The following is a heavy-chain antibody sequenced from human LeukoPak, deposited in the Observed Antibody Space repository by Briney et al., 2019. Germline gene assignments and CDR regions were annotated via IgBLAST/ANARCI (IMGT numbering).Heavy chain of an antibody. D-gene: IGHD6-19*01. J-gene: IGHJ5*02. CDR2: IRYDGSNK. CDR1: GFTFSSYG. V-gene: IGHV3-30*02. CDR3: AGSSSGWYGEIWFDP. Sequence: PGGSLRLSCAASGFTFSSYGMHWVRQAPGKGLEWVAFIRYDGSNKYYADSVKGRFTISRHNSKNTLYLQMNSLRAEDTAVYYCAGSSSGWYGEIWFDPWGQGTLVTVSS.